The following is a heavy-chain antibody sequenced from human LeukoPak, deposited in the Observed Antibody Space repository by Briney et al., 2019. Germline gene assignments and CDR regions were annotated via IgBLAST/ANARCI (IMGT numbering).Heavy chain of an antibody. D-gene: IGHD3-9*01. CDR2: ISSSSSYI. J-gene: IGHJ6*03. Sequence: PGGSLRLSCAASGFTFSSYSMNWVRQAPGKGLEWVSSISSSSSYIYYADSVKGRFTISRDNAKNSLYLQMNSLRAEDTAVYYCARAGLRYFDWGYYYMDVWGKGTTVTISS. CDR3: ARAGLRYFDWGYYYMDV. CDR1: GFTFSSYS. V-gene: IGHV3-21*01.